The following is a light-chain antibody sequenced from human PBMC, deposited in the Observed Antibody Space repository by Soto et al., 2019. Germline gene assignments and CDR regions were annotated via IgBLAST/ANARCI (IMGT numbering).Light chain of an antibody. V-gene: IGKV1-6*01. CDR1: PGIRND. J-gene: IGKJ5*01. Sequence: IQMTQSPSSLSASVGNRVTITCRASPGIRNDLGWYQQKPGKAPKLLIYKASTLKSGVPSRFSGSGSGTEFTLTISSLQPEDFATYYCQQSYFTTITFGQGTRLEIK. CDR3: QQSYFTTIT. CDR2: KAS.